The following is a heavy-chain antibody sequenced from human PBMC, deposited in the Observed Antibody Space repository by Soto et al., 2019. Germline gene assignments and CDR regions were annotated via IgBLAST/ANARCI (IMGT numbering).Heavy chain of an antibody. CDR2: IIPIFGTA. CDR3: ARAEGYCSSTSCYRGYFDY. D-gene: IGHD2-2*02. J-gene: IGHJ4*02. V-gene: IGHV1-69*13. Sequence: VASVKVSCKASGGTFGSYAISWVRQAPGQGLEWMGGIIPIFGTANYAQKFQGRVTITADESTSTAYMELSSLRSEDTAVYYCARAEGYCSSTSCYRGYFDYWGQGTLVTVSS. CDR1: GGTFGSYA.